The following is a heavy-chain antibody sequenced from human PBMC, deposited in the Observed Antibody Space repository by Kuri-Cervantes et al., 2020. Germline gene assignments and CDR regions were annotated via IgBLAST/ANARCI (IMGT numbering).Heavy chain of an antibody. V-gene: IGHV1-2*02. Sequence: GESLKISCKASGYTFTGYYMHWVRQAPGQGLEWMGWINPNSGGTNYAQKFQGRVTMTRTTSITTAYMELSSLRSGDTAVYYCARELVPQWVGELFCGFDPWGQGTPVTVSS. J-gene: IGHJ5*02. CDR3: ARELVPQWVGELFCGFDP. CDR1: GYTFTGYY. CDR2: INPNSGGT. D-gene: IGHD3-10*01.